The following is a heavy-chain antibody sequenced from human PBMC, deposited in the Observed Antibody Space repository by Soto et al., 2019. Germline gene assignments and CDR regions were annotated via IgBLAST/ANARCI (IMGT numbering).Heavy chain of an antibody. Sequence: LRLSCAASGFTFISYAMHWVRQAPGKWLEWVAVISYDGSNKYYADSVKGRFTISRDNSKNTLYLQMNSLRAEDAAVYYCARDYIDWAGTTPGYGMDVWGQGTTVTVSS. V-gene: IGHV3-30-3*01. J-gene: IGHJ6*02. CDR1: GFTFISYA. D-gene: IGHD1-7*01. CDR2: ISYDGSNK. CDR3: ARDYIDWAGTTPGYGMDV.